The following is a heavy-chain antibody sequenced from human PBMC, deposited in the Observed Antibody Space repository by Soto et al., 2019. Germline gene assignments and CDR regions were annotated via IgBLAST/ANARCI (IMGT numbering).Heavy chain of an antibody. CDR3: RGDRGVAPPVAGNTHYYYYMDV. J-gene: IGHJ6*03. CDR1: GYSFTNYG. D-gene: IGHD6-19*01. Sequence: QDQLVQSGGEVKKPGASVKVSCKASGYSFTNYGITWVRQAPGQGFEWMGWISAYNGDTNYAQKLQGRVTMTTDASRGKAYLELGSLRSDDTAFFYCRGDRGVAPPVAGNTHYYYYMDVWGKGTTVTVSS. V-gene: IGHV1-18*01. CDR2: ISAYNGDT.